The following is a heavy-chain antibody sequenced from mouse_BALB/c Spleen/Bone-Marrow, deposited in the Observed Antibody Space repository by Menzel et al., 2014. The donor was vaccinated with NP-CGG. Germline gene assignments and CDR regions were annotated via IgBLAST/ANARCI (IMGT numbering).Heavy chain of an antibody. CDR2: IDPANGNT. J-gene: IGHJ4*01. Sequence: DVQLQESGAELVKPGASVKLSSTASGFNIKDTYMHWVKQRPEQGLEWIGRIDPANGNTKSDPKFQNKATITADTSSNTAYLQLSSLTSEDTAVYYCAREATYAMDYWGQGTSVTVSS. D-gene: IGHD3-2*02. CDR3: AREATYAMDY. CDR1: GFNIKDTY. V-gene: IGHV14-3*02.